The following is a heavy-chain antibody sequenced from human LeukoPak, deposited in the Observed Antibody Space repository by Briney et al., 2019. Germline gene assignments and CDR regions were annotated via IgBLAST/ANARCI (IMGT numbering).Heavy chain of an antibody. J-gene: IGHJ4*02. CDR1: GYSFPIYW. V-gene: IGHV5-10-1*01. CDR3: ARHGANWGGYCSSTSCLPLDY. D-gene: IGHD2-2*01. Sequence: GESLKISCKGSGYSFPIYWINWVRQMPGKGLEWMGRIDPGDSYTNYSPSFQGHVTISADKSISTAYLQWSSLKASDTAMYYCARHGANWGGYCSSTSCLPLDYWGQGTLVTVSS. CDR2: IDPGDSYT.